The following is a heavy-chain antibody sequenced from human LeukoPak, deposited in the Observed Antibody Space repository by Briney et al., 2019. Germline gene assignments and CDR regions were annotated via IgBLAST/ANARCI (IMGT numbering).Heavy chain of an antibody. V-gene: IGHV3-23*01. Sequence: PGGSLRLSCAASGFTFSSYGMSWVRQAPGKGLEWVSAISGSGGSTYYADSVKGRFTISRDNSKSTLYLQINSLRAEDMALYYCAKSSDGSTSFDQWGQGTLVTVSS. CDR1: GFTFSSYG. CDR3: AKSSDGSTSFDQ. CDR2: ISGSGGST. J-gene: IGHJ4*02. D-gene: IGHD2-2*01.